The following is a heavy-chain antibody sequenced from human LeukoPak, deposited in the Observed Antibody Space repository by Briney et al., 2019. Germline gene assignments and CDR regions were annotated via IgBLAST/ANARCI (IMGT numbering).Heavy chain of an antibody. V-gene: IGHV3-30-3*01. Sequence: PGGSLRLSCAASGFTFSSYAMHWVRQAPGKGLEWGAVISYDGSNKYYADSVKGRFTISRDNSKNTLYLQMNSLRAEDTAVYYCAKDVNYDFWSGYYIYWGQGTLVTVSS. J-gene: IGHJ4*02. CDR2: ISYDGSNK. CDR1: GFTFSSYA. D-gene: IGHD3-3*01. CDR3: AKDVNYDFWSGYYIY.